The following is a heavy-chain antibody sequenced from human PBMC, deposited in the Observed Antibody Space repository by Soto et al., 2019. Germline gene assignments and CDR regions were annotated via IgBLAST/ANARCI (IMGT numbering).Heavy chain of an antibody. CDR1: GFPFSGYA. CDR2: ISGSGGST. D-gene: IGHD3-9*01. CDR3: AKGGYDILTGYNWFDP. Sequence: GGSLRLSCAASGFPFSGYAMSWVRQAPGKGLEWVSAISGSGGSTYYADSVKGRFTISRDNSKNTLYLQMNSLRAEDTAVYYCAKGGYDILTGYNWFDPWGQGTLVTVSS. V-gene: IGHV3-23*01. J-gene: IGHJ5*02.